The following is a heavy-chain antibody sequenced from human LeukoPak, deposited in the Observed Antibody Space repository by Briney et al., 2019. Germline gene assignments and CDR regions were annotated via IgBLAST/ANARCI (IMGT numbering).Heavy chain of an antibody. CDR2: INHSGST. D-gene: IGHD3-22*01. J-gene: IGHJ5*02. CDR1: GGSFSGYY. V-gene: IGHV4-34*01. CDR3: ARGDYDSSGYYLNWFDP. Sequence: PSETLSLTCAVYGGSFSGYYWSWIRQPPGKGLEWIGEINHSGSTNYNPSLKSRVTISVDTSKNQFSLKLSSVTAADTAVYYCARGDYDSSGYYLNWFDPWGQGTLVTVSS.